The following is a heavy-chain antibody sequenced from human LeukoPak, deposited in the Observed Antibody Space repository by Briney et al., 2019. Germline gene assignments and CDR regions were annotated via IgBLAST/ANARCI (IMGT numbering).Heavy chain of an antibody. CDR3: ARGATALVYDY. V-gene: IGHV4-34*01. Sequence: SETLSLTCGVYGGSFRAYYWSWIRQPPGKGLEWIGEIKHSGGTNYNPSLKSRVTISVDTSKNQFSLKLTSVTAADTAVYYCARGATALVYDYWGQGTLVTVSS. J-gene: IGHJ4*02. CDR1: GGSFRAYY. D-gene: IGHD4-17*01. CDR2: IKHSGGT.